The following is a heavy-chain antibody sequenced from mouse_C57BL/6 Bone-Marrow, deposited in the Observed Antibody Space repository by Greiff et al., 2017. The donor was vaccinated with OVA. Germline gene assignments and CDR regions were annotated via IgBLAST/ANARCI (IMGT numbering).Heavy chain of an antibody. CDR3: ARTWYAMDY. CDR2: INPGSGGT. V-gene: IGHV1-54*01. CDR1: GYAFTNYL. Sequence: QVQLQQSGAELVRPGTSVKVSCKASGYAFTNYLIEWVKQRPGQGLEWIGVINPGSGGTNYNEKFKGKATLTADKSSSTAYMQLSSLTSEDSAVYFCARTWYAMDYWGQGTSVTVSS. J-gene: IGHJ4*01.